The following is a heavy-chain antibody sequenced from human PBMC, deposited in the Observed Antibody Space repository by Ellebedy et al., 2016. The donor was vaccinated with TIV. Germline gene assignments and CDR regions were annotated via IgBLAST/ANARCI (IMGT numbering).Heavy chain of an antibody. D-gene: IGHD3-16*01. Sequence: PGGSLRLSCAASGFTFSSYGMHWVRQAPGKGLEWVANIKEDGSEKYYVDSVKGRFTISRDNAKNSLYLQMNSLRAEDTAVYHCARGMRVMSYYYGMDVWGQGTTVTVSS. J-gene: IGHJ6*02. V-gene: IGHV3-7*04. CDR3: ARGMRVMSYYYGMDV. CDR1: GFTFSSYG. CDR2: IKEDGSEK.